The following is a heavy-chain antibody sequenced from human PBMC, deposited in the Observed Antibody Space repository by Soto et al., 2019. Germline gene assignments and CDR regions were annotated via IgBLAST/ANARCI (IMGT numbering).Heavy chain of an antibody. CDR2: ISGYNGNT. CDR1: GYTFNTFG. D-gene: IGHD2-15*01. Sequence: ASVKVSCKTSGYTFNTFGISWVRQAPGQGLEWMGWISGYNGNTNYAQKLQGRVTMTTATSTSTAYMELRSLRSDDTAVYYCARGGSSSSGFDYWGQGTLVTVSS. V-gene: IGHV1-18*01. CDR3: ARGGSSSSGFDY. J-gene: IGHJ4*02.